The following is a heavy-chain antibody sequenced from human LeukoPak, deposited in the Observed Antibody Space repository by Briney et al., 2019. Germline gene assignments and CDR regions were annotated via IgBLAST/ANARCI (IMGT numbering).Heavy chain of an antibody. CDR2: IYYSGST. J-gene: IGHJ4*02. D-gene: IGHD1-26*01. Sequence: KTSETLSLTCPVSGGSISSSSSYWGWIRQPPGKGLEWIGYIYYSGSTYYNPSLKSRVTISVDTSKNQFSLKLSSVTAADTAVYYCARVKVGFFDYWGQGTLVTVSS. V-gene: IGHV4-31*03. CDR1: GGSISSSSSY. CDR3: ARVKVGFFDY.